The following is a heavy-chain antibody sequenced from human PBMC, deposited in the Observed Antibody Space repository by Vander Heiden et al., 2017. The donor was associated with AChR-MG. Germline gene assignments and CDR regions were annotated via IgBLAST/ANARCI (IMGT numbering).Heavy chain of an antibody. Sequence: EVQLVESGGGLVQPGGSLRLSCAASGFTFSSYWMSWVRQAPGKGLEWVANIKQDGSEKYYVDSVKGRVTISRDNAKNSLYRQMNSLRAEETAVYYCARAVVVVGAVRDNYGMDVWGEGTTVTVSS. V-gene: IGHV3-7*01. CDR2: IKQDGSEK. J-gene: IGHJ6*04. CDR3: ARAVVVVGAVRDNYGMDV. CDR1: GFTFSSYW. D-gene: IGHD2-15*01.